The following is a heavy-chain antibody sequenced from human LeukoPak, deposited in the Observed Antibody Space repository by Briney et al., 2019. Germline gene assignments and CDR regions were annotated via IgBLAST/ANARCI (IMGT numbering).Heavy chain of an antibody. CDR2: MNPNSGST. V-gene: IGHV1-8*01. D-gene: IGHD3-22*01. CDR3: ARMWYYYDSSGYLEYNWFDP. CDR1: GYTFTSYD. J-gene: IGHJ5*02. Sequence: ASVKVSCKASGYTFTSYDINWVRQAPGQGLEWMGWMNPNSGSTGYAQKFQGRVTMTRNTSISTAYMELSSLRSEDTAVYYCARMWYYYDSSGYLEYNWFDPWGQGTLVTVSS.